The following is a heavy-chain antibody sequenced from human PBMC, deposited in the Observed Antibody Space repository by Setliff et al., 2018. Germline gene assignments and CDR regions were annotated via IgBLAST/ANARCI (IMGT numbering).Heavy chain of an antibody. CDR2: FYHSAST. D-gene: IGHD3-10*01. Sequence: SETLSLTCTVSGDSIINYYWSWIRQPPGKPLEWIGYFYHSASTNYNPSLKGRVTMSADTSKNQLSLSLTSVSVADTAIYYCARSHYYASGNSHYYYMDVWGKGTAVTVSS. J-gene: IGHJ6*03. V-gene: IGHV4-59*08. CDR1: GDSIINYY. CDR3: ARSHYYASGNSHYYYMDV.